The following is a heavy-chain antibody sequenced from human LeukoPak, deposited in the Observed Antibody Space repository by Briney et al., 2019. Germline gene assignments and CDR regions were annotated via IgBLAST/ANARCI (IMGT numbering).Heavy chain of an antibody. Sequence: GGSLRLSCAASGFTVSSNYMSWVRQAPGKGLEWVSVIYSGGSTYYADSVKGRFTISRDNSKNTLYHQMNSLRAEDTAVYYCARDLARNLGITSLWGQGTLVTVSS. D-gene: IGHD7-27*01. V-gene: IGHV3-66*01. CDR3: ARDLARNLGITSL. CDR2: IYSGGST. CDR1: GFTVSSNY. J-gene: IGHJ4*02.